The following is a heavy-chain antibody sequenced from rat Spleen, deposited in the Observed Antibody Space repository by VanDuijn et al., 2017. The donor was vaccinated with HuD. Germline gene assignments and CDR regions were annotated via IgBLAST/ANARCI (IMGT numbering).Heavy chain of an antibody. CDR1: GFSLISNT. CDR3: TIHPRY. V-gene: IGHV2S63*01. D-gene: IGHD3-1*01. J-gene: IGHJ2*01. CDR2: MWSGGST. Sequence: VQLKESGPGLVQPSQTLSLTCTVSGFSLISNTVHWVRQSPGKGLEWMGVMWSGGSTAYISALKSRLSISRDTSKSQVFLKMNSLQTDDTGTYYCTIHPRYWGQGVMVTVSS.